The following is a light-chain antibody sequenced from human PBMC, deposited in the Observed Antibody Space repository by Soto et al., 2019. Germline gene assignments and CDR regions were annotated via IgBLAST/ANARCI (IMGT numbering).Light chain of an antibody. CDR2: DAS. CDR1: QSVSHA. J-gene: IGKJ5*01. V-gene: IGKV3-11*01. Sequence: EVVLTQSPATLSLSPGDRATLSCRASQSVSHALAWYQQKPGQAPRLLIHDASSRATGIPARFSGSGSETDFTLTISSLEPEDFAVYYCQQRSNWPPPITFGQGTRLEIK. CDR3: QQRSNWPPPIT.